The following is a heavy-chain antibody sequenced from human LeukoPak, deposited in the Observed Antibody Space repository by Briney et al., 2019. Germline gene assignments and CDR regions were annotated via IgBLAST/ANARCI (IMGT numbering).Heavy chain of an antibody. CDR1: GASFSSSTYY. Sequence: SETLSLTCTVSGASFSSSTYYWGWIRQPPGKGLEWIGSIYYSGSTYYNPSLKSRVTMSVDTSKNQFSLKLSSVTAADTAVYCCARHAGGIAAAGTRPFDYWGQGTLVTVSS. J-gene: IGHJ4*02. V-gene: IGHV4-39*01. CDR2: IYYSGST. CDR3: ARHAGGIAAAGTRPFDY. D-gene: IGHD6-13*01.